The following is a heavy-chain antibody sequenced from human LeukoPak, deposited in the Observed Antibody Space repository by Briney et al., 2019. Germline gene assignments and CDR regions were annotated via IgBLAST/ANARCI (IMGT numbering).Heavy chain of an antibody. Sequence: GGSLRLSCAASGFTLSIFSMTWVRQAPGKGLEWVANIKQDGSEEYYVDSVKGRFAISRDNAKNSLYLQMNSLRAEDTAVYYCARDQTRATYYYYMDVWGKGTTVTVSS. CDR1: GFTLSIFS. J-gene: IGHJ6*03. CDR3: ARDQTRATYYYYMDV. V-gene: IGHV3-7*01. D-gene: IGHD2-2*01. CDR2: IKQDGSEE.